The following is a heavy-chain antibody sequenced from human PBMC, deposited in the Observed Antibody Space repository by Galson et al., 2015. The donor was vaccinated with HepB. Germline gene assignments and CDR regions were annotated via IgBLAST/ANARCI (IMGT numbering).Heavy chain of an antibody. CDR2: LSYDGSNK. CDR1: GFTFSTYG. CDR3: AKGGSSGWYSNYFHY. Sequence: SLRLSCAASGFTFSTYGMHWVRQAPGKGLEWVALLSYDGSNKYYADSVKGRFTISRDNSKNTLYLQMNSLRTEDTAVYYCAKGGSSGWYSNYFHYWGQGTLVSVSS. V-gene: IGHV3-30*18. D-gene: IGHD6-19*01. J-gene: IGHJ4*02.